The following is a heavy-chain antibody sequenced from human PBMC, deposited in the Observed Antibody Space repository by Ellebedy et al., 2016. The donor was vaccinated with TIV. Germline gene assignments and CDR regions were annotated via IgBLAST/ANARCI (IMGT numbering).Heavy chain of an antibody. CDR3: SGGGHYSDSLFDS. CDR2: INADGRSR. D-gene: IGHD3-22*01. CDR1: GFTFSSYW. J-gene: IGHJ4*02. V-gene: IGHV3-74*01. Sequence: GGSLRLXXAASGFTFSSYWMHWVRQAPGKGLVWVSRINADGRSRSYADSVKGRFTISRDNADNTLYLQMNGLRGDDTAVYYCSGGGHYSDSLFDSWGRGTLVTVSS.